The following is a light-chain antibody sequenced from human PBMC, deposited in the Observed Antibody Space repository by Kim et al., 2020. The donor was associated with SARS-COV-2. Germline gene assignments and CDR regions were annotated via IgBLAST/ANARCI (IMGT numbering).Light chain of an antibody. CDR3: QHYSSSPPWT. V-gene: IGKV3-20*01. CDR1: QSISSSY. CDR2: GAS. Sequence: PGERATHSCRASQSISSSYLAWYQQRPGQAPRLLIYGASSRATGIPDRFSGSGSGADFTLTISRLEPEDFAVYYCQHYSSSPPWTFGQGTKVDIK. J-gene: IGKJ1*01.